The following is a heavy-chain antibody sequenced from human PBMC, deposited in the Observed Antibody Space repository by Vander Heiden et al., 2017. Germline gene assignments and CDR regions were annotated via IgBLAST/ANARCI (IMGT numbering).Heavy chain of an antibody. Sequence: EVQLEESGGGLLQPGGSLQLSCAASAIAFSASAIHWVRQASGKGLEWVGRIRDRDSSYSTAYAASVQGRFTISRDDSKNAAYLQMNSLKTEDTAIYYCARHYPPDCSSTSCPFDYWGQGTLVTVSS. CDR2: IRDRDSSYST. J-gene: IGHJ4*02. D-gene: IGHD2-2*01. CDR1: AIAFSASA. V-gene: IGHV3-73*02. CDR3: ARHYPPDCSSTSCPFDY.